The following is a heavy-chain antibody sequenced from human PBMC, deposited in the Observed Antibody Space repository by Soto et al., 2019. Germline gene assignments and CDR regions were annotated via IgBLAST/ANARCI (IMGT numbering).Heavy chain of an antibody. CDR3: ARDCSGGDCYY. V-gene: IGHV3-7*01. Sequence: PGGSLRLSCAASGFSLSCYWMSWVRQAPGKGLEWVANIKEDGSEKYYVDSVKGRFTISRDNAKNSVYLQMNSLRVEDTAVYYCARDCSGGDCYYWGQGTLVTVSS. D-gene: IGHD2-21*02. CDR1: GFSLSCYW. J-gene: IGHJ4*02. CDR2: IKEDGSEK.